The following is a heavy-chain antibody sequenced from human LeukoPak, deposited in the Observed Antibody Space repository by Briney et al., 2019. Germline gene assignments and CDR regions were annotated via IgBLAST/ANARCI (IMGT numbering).Heavy chain of an antibody. Sequence: ASVKVSCKASGYTFTSYYMLWVRQAPGQGLEWMGIINPRGGSTSYAQKFQGRVTMTRDMSTSTVYMELSSLRSEDTAVYYCARGQAEFSDIVADVAYNWFDPWGQGTLVTVSS. J-gene: IGHJ5*02. CDR3: ARGQAEFSDIVADVAYNWFDP. CDR2: INPRGGST. CDR1: GYTFTSYY. V-gene: IGHV1-46*01. D-gene: IGHD5-12*01.